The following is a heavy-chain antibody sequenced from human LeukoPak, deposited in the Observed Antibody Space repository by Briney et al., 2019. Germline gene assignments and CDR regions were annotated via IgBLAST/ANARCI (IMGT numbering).Heavy chain of an antibody. V-gene: IGHV1-18*01. CDR3: ARVMYSSRAVDY. CDR1: GYTFTSYG. Sequence: ASVTVSRKASGYTFTSYGISWVRQAPGQGLEWMGWISAYNGNTNYAQKLQGIVTMPTDTSTSTAYMELRSLRSDDTAVYYCARVMYSSRAVDYWGQGTLVTVSS. CDR2: ISAYNGNT. D-gene: IGHD6-13*01. J-gene: IGHJ4*02.